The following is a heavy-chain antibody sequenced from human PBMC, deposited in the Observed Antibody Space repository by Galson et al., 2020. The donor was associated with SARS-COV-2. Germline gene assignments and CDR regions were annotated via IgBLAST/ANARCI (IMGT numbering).Heavy chain of an antibody. CDR1: GFTFSRNW. CDR3: ARDSEFCRGCAFDI. J-gene: IGHJ3*02. Sequence: GGSLRLSCAASGFTFSRNWMSWVRQVPGKGLEWVANIKEDGREKYYVDSVKGRFTISRDNAENSGYLQMNSLRVEDTAVYYCARDSEFCRGCAFDIWGQGTLVTVSS. CDR2: IKEDGREK. V-gene: IGHV3-7*03. D-gene: IGHD3-16*01.